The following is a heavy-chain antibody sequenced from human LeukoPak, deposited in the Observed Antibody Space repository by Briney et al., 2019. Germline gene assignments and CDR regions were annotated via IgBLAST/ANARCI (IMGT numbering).Heavy chain of an antibody. D-gene: IGHD5-12*01. Sequence: PGGSLRLSCAASGFTFSSYAMSWVRQAPGKGLEWVSAISGSGGSTYYADSVKGRFTISRDNSKNTLYLQMNSLRAEDTAVYYCAKDLSVRGYSGYDLIGYWGQGTLVTVSS. J-gene: IGHJ4*02. CDR1: GFTFSSYA. CDR3: AKDLSVRGYSGYDLIGY. V-gene: IGHV3-23*01. CDR2: ISGSGGST.